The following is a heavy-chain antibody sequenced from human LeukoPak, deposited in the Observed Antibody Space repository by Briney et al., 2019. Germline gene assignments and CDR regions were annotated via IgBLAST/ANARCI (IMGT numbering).Heavy chain of an antibody. CDR1: GFTFSTYT. D-gene: IGHD2-21*01. CDR2: ISGSDGST. Sequence: GGSLRLSCAASGFTFSTYTMTWVRQAPGKGLEWVSTISGSDGSTDYADSVKGRFTISRDNSKNTLYLQMNSLRAEDTALYYCAKDTSDSLFDCWGQGTLVTVSS. J-gene: IGHJ4*02. CDR3: AKDTSDSLFDC. V-gene: IGHV3-23*01.